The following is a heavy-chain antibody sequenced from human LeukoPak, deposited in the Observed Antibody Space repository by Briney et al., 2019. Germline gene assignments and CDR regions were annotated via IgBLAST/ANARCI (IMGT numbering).Heavy chain of an antibody. CDR1: GGSFSGYY. CDR2: INHSGST. V-gene: IGHV4-34*01. D-gene: IGHD4-17*01. J-gene: IGHJ6*02. CDR3: ARSSRGYGDRRPNYGMDV. Sequence: PSETLSLTCAVYGGSFSGYYWSWIRQPPGKELEWIGEINHSGSTNYNPSLKSRVTISVDTSKNQFSLKLSSVTAADTAVYYCARSSRGYGDRRPNYGMDVWGQGTTVTVSS.